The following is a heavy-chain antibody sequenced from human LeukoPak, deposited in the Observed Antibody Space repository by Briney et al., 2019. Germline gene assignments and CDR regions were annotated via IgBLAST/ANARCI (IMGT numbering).Heavy chain of an antibody. Sequence: ETLSLTCTVSGGSISSYYWTWIRQPPGKGLEWVSFIYSGGNTHYSDSVKGRFTISRDNSKNTLYPQTNSLRADDTAVYYCARRAGEYSHPYDYWGQGTLVTVSS. CDR1: GGSISSYY. D-gene: IGHD4-17*01. CDR2: IYSGGNT. CDR3: ARRAGEYSHPYDY. J-gene: IGHJ4*02. V-gene: IGHV3-53*01.